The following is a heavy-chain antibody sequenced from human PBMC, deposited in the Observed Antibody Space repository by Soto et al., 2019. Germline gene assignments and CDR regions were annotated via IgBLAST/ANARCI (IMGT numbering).Heavy chain of an antibody. CDR2: VIPVLDTA. Sequence: SVKVSCKTSGGTFTDSAFSWVRQAPGQGPEWMGGVIPVLDTANYAQKFLGRLTIAADESTNTVHMELTGLRSGDTAIYFCARCQANYMRATYYFDSWGQGTLVTVSS. CDR3: ARCQANYMRATYYFDS. CDR1: GGTFTDSA. V-gene: IGHV1-69*13. J-gene: IGHJ4*02. D-gene: IGHD3-10*01.